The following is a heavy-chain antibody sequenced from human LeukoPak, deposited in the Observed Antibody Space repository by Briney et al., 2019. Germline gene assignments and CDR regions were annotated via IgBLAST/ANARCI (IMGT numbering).Heavy chain of an antibody. V-gene: IGHV3-21*01. CDR3: ARGPKIRGYSYGYYYYYYMDV. CDR2: ITSSSSFI. J-gene: IGHJ6*03. D-gene: IGHD5-18*01. CDR1: GFTFSIYS. Sequence: GGSLRLSCAASGFTFSIYSMSWVRLAPGKGLEWVASITSSSSFIYYADSVKGRSTISRDNAQNSLYLQMNSLRAEDTAVYYCARGPKIRGYSYGYYYYYYMDVWGKGTTVTVSS.